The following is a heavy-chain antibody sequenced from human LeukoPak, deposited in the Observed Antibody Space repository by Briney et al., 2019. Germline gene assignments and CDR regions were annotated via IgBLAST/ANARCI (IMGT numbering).Heavy chain of an antibody. CDR3: AKRLHNFDSYVV. CDR2: IQYTGRT. V-gene: IGHV4-39*01. CDR1: GDSFTSSHYW. J-gene: IGHJ3*01. Sequence: ASETLSLTCTDSGDSFTSSHYWWDWVRLPPGKGLEWIGGIQYTGRTFSNPSPKSRVTISVDTSKKQFSLDLRSATAADTAVYYCAKRLHNFDSYVVWGQGTRVTVSS. D-gene: IGHD1-20*01.